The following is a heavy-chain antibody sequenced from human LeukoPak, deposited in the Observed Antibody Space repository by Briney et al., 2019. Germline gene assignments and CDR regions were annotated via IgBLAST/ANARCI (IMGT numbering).Heavy chain of an antibody. CDR2: ISSSSSYI. J-gene: IGHJ4*02. Sequence: GGSLRLSCAASGFTFSSYSMNWVRQAPGKGLEWVSSISSSSSYIYYADSVKGRFTIPRDNAKNSLYLQMNSLRAEDTAVYYCARDQSPESITIFGVVIIGFDYWGQGTLVTVSS. D-gene: IGHD3-3*01. CDR1: GFTFSSYS. CDR3: ARDQSPESITIFGVVIIGFDY. V-gene: IGHV3-21*01.